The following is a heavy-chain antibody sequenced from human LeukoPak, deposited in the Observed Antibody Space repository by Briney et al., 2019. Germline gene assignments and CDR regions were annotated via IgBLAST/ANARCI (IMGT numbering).Heavy chain of an antibody. CDR1: GYTFTSYG. Sequence: ASVKVSCKASGYTFTSYGISWVRQAPGQGLEWMGWISAYNGNTNYARKLQGRVTITTDTSTTTAYMELRSLRSDDTAVYYCERDGYGYVSVYWGQGTLVTVSS. D-gene: IGHD5-18*01. J-gene: IGHJ4*02. CDR2: ISAYNGNT. CDR3: ERDGYGYVSVY. V-gene: IGHV1-18*01.